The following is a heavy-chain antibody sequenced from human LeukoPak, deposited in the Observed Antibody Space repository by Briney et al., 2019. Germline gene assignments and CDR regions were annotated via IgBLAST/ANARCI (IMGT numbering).Heavy chain of an antibody. CDR2: INHSGSI. D-gene: IGHD6-6*01. CDR3: ARHVAHSSKIDS. Sequence: SETLSLTCAVYGGSFSGYYWSWIRQPPGKGLEWIGEINHSGSINYNPSLKSRVTISVDTSKNQFSLKLSSVTAADTAVYYCARHVAHSSKIDSWGLGTLVTVSS. V-gene: IGHV4-34*01. J-gene: IGHJ4*02. CDR1: GGSFSGYY.